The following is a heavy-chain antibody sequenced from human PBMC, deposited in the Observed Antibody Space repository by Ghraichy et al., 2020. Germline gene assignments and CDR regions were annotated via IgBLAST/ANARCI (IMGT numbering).Heavy chain of an antibody. CDR1: GFTFSDYS. CDR3: VRQVGDDSSNWFDP. CDR2: ISWRSSPT. D-gene: IGHD5-18*01. J-gene: IGHJ5*02. V-gene: IGHV3-21*01. Sequence: GGSLRLSCTASGFTFSDYSMIWVRQAPGKGLEWVSSISWRSSPTYYADSVQGRFTISRDNAKNSVYLQMNSLRAEDTALYYCVRQVGDDSSNWFDPWGQGTLVTVSS.